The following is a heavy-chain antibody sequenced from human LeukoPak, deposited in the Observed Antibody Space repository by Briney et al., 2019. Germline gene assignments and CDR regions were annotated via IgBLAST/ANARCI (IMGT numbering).Heavy chain of an antibody. D-gene: IGHD4-17*01. V-gene: IGHV4-59*01. Sequence: PSETLSLTCTVSGGSISSYYWSWIRQPPGKGLEWIGYIYYSGSTNYNPSLKSRVTISVDTSKNQFSLKLSSVTAADTAVYYCARASYGDYVPNWFDPWGQGTLVTVSS. CDR1: GGSISSYY. J-gene: IGHJ5*02. CDR3: ARASYGDYVPNWFDP. CDR2: IYYSGST.